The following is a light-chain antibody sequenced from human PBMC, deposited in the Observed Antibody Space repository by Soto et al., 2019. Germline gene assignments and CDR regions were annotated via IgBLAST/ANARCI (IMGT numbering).Light chain of an antibody. J-gene: IGKJ1*01. CDR3: QQYNTYWT. CDR1: QSISNC. V-gene: IGKV1-5*03. Sequence: DIQMTQSPSTLSASVGDRVTITCRASQSISNCLAWYQQKPGKAPKLLIYQASSLESEVPSRFSGSGSGTELPLTISSLQPDDFATYLCQQYNTYWTFGEGTKVEIK. CDR2: QAS.